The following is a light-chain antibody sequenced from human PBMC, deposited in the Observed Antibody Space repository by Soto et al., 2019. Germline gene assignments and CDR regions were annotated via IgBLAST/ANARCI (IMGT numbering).Light chain of an antibody. CDR1: QGVTNN. CDR3: QQYSNSPLT. J-gene: IGKJ1*01. CDR2: YGS. V-gene: IGKV3-15*01. Sequence: ETVMTQSPATLSVSPGERATLSCRASQGVTNNFAWYQQKPGQAPRLLIYYGSTRATGIPARFSGSGSGTEFTLTISSLQSEDFAVYYCQQYSNSPLTFGQGTKVDIK.